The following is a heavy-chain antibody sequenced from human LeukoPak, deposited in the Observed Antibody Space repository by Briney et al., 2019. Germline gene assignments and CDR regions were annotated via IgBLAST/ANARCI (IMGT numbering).Heavy chain of an antibody. D-gene: IGHD5-12*01. V-gene: IGHV3-30*03. CDR3: TTKVIRGNSGDDYDD. J-gene: IGHJ4*02. Sequence: GGSLRLSCAPSGVTFSSYGMHWVRQAPGKGLEWVALISSDGNDKLYGDSVKGRFTISRDDSKSTVYLQMNSLRAEDTAVYYCTTKVIRGNSGDDYDDWGQGTLVTVSS. CDR1: GVTFSSYG. CDR2: ISSDGNDK.